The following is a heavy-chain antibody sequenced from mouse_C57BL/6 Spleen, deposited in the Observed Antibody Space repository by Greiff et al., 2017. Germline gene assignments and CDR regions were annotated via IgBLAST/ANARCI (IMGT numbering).Heavy chain of an antibody. CDR2: INPNNGGT. Sequence: EVQLQQSGPELVKPGASVKISCKASGYTFTDYYMNWVKQSHGKSLEWIGDINPNNGGTSYNQKFKGKATLTVDKSSSTAYMELRSLTSEDSAVYYCSSVYYRGYFDVWGTGTTVTVSS. CDR3: SSVYYRGYFDV. V-gene: IGHV1-26*01. D-gene: IGHD2-14*01. J-gene: IGHJ1*03. CDR1: GYTFTDYY.